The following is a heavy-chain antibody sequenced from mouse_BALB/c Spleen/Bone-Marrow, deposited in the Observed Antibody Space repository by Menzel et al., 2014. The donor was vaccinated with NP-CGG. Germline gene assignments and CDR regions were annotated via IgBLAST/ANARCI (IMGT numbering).Heavy chain of an antibody. Sequence: VQLQQSGAELTKPGASVTMPCKASGYTFTNYRIHWIKQRPGQGLEWIGYINPGTGYTDYNPNFKDKATLTADKSSITAYMQLSSLTSEDSSVYYCARETGTYVMDYWGQGTSVTVAS. J-gene: IGHJ4*01. CDR2: INPGTGYT. CDR3: ARETGTYVMDY. CDR1: GYTFTNYR. D-gene: IGHD4-1*01. V-gene: IGHV1-4*01.